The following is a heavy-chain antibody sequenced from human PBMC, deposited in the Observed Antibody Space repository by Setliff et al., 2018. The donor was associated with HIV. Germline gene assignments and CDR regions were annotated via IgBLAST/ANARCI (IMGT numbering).Heavy chain of an antibody. Sequence: ASVKVSCKASGYTFTSYYMHWVRQAPGQGLEWMGIINPSGGSTSYAQKFQGRVTMTRDTSTSTAYMGLRSLRSDDTAVYYCARVEYYYDSSGYYYDYWGQGTLVTVSS. CDR1: GYTFTSYY. CDR3: ARVEYYYDSSGYYYDY. D-gene: IGHD3-22*01. V-gene: IGHV1-46*01. CDR2: INPSGGST. J-gene: IGHJ4*02.